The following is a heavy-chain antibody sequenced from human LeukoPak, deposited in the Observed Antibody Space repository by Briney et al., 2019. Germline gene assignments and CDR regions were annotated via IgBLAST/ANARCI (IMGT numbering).Heavy chain of an antibody. CDR2: INHSGST. Sequence: SETLSVTCAVYGGSFSGYYWSWIRQPPGNGLEWIGEINHSGSTNYNPSLKSRVTISVDTSKNQFSLKLSSVTAADTAVYYCARGPLYGSGSYGWGQGTLVTVSS. D-gene: IGHD3-10*01. CDR3: ARGPLYGSGSYG. V-gene: IGHV4-34*01. CDR1: GGSFSGYY. J-gene: IGHJ4*02.